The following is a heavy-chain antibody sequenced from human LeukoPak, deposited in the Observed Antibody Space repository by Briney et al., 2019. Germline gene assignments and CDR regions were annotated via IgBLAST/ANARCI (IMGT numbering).Heavy chain of an antibody. CDR1: GYTFTSYG. CDR3: SYSGYDSRYYYGMDV. D-gene: IGHD5-12*01. Sequence: ASVKVSCKASGYTFTSYGISWVRQAPGQGLEWMGWISAYNGNTNYAQKLQGRVTMTTDTSTSTAYMELRSLRPDDTAVYYCSYSGYDSRYYYGMDVWGKGTTVTVSS. V-gene: IGHV1-18*04. CDR2: ISAYNGNT. J-gene: IGHJ6*04.